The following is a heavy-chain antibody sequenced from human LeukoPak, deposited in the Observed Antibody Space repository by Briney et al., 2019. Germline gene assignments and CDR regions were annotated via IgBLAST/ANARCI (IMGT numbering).Heavy chain of an antibody. V-gene: IGHV1-18*01. D-gene: IGHD2-8*01. CDR1: GYTFTIYG. Sequence: GASVTVSCKASGYTFTIYGISWVRQAPGQGLEWMGWISVYNGNADYAQKFKGRVTMTTDTSTTTAYMELRSLRSDDTAVYYCARVGSYCTNDICHDFWGQGTLVTVSS. J-gene: IGHJ4*02. CDR3: ARVGSYCTNDICHDF. CDR2: ISVYNGNA.